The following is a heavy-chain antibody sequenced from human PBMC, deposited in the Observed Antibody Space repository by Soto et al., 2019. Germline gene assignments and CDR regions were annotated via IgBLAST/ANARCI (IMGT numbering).Heavy chain of an antibody. CDR2: ISSSGSTI. J-gene: IGHJ3*02. V-gene: IGHV3-11*01. CDR1: GFTFSDYY. D-gene: IGHD1-26*01. Sequence: GGSLRLSCAASGFTFSDYYMSWIRQAPGKGLEWVSYISSSGSTIYYADSVKGRFTISRDNAKNSLYLQMNSLRAEDTAVYYCASFQRGGGGATDAFDIWGQGTMVTVSS. CDR3: ASFQRGGGGATDAFDI.